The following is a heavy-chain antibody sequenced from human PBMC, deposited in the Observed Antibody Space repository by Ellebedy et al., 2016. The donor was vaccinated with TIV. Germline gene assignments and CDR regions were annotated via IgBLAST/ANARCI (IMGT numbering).Heavy chain of an antibody. V-gene: IGHV5-51*01. J-gene: IGHJ6*02. CDR2: IYPGDSDT. Sequence: PGGSLRLSCKGSGYSFTSYCIGWVRQLPGKGLEWMGIIYPGDSDTRYSPSFQGQVTISADKSISAAYLQWSSLKASDTAMYYCARPLSPFDYYHGMDVWGQGTTVTVSS. CDR1: GYSFTSYC. CDR3: ARPLSPFDYYHGMDV. D-gene: IGHD3-3*01.